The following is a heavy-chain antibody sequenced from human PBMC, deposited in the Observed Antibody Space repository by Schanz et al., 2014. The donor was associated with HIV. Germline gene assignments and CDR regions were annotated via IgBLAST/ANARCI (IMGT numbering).Heavy chain of an antibody. V-gene: IGHV1-2*02. CDR1: GYSFTDHY. Sequence: QVQLVQSGDEVKSPGASVKVSCRASGYSFTDHYIHWVRQAPGQGLEWMGWINPNSGASKFVQKFQGRVAMTRDTSMSTAFMEMTRLRSDDTAVYFCARDPSGRPTSTMDVWGQGTTVTVS. J-gene: IGHJ6*02. CDR2: INPNSGAS. D-gene: IGHD1-26*01. CDR3: ARDPSGRPTSTMDV.